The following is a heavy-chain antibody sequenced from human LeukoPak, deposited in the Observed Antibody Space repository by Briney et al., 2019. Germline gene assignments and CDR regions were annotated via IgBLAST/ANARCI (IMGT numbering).Heavy chain of an antibody. CDR3: VRDHLWAFDI. Sequence: GGSLRLSCAASGFIFSSYTMNWVRQAPGKGLEWISFITLGGTTYCPDSVKGRFTISRDNAKNSLYLQMNSLGDDDTAVYYCVRDHLWAFDIWGQGTMVTVSS. V-gene: IGHV3-69-1*01. D-gene: IGHD2-21*01. J-gene: IGHJ3*02. CDR2: ITLGGTT. CDR1: GFIFSSYT.